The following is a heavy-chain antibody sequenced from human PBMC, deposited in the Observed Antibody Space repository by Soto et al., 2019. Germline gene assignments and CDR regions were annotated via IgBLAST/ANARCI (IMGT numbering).Heavy chain of an antibody. CDR2: IYSGGST. D-gene: IGHD2-2*01. CDR1: GGFVNSDTHS. V-gene: IGHV4-61*01. J-gene: IGHJ6*02. CDR3: ARFVRSCSATTCSTRADV. Sequence: LSLTCTVSGGFVNSDTHSWSWIRQTPGKRLEWIGFIYSGGSTKNPSLRSRVTMSVDTSKNQFSLKLKSVIVADTAVYHCARFVRSCSATTCSTRADVWGQGITVTVSS.